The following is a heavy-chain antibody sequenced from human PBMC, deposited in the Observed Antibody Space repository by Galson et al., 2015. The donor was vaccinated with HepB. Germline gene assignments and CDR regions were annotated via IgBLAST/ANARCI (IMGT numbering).Heavy chain of an antibody. V-gene: IGHV3-33*08. D-gene: IGHD2-15*01. Sequence: SLRLSCAASGFTFSSYGMHWVRQAPGKGLEWVAVIWYDGSNKYYADSVKGRFTISRDNSKNTLYLQMNSLRAEDTAVYYCARGPRADIVVVVAATRGAFDYWGQGTLVTVSS. CDR2: IWYDGSNK. CDR1: GFTFSSYG. J-gene: IGHJ4*02. CDR3: ARGPRADIVVVVAATRGAFDY.